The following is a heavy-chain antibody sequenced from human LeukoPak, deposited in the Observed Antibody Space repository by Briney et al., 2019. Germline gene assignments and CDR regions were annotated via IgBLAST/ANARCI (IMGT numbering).Heavy chain of an antibody. D-gene: IGHD2-15*01. CDR3: AKDLTIVVVVADPDY. Sequence: VGSLRLSCAASGFTFSSYAMSWVRQAPGKGLEWVSAISGSGGSTYYADSVKGRFTISRDNSKNTLYLQMNSLRAEDTAVYYCAKDLTIVVVVADPDYWGQGTLVTVSS. V-gene: IGHV3-23*01. CDR1: GFTFSSYA. CDR2: ISGSGGST. J-gene: IGHJ4*02.